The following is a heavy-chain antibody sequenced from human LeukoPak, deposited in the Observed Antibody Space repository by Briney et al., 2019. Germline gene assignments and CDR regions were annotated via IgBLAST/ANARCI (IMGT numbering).Heavy chain of an antibody. Sequence: QTGGSLRLSCAASGFAFSSYGMHWVRQAPGKGLEWVAYIHYDSTTEDYADSVKGRFTISRDNAKNSLYLQMNSLRAEDTAVYYCAELGITMIGGVWGKGTTVTISS. J-gene: IGHJ6*04. CDR2: IHYDSTTE. V-gene: IGHV3-30*02. CDR3: AELGITMIGGV. D-gene: IGHD3-10*02. CDR1: GFAFSSYG.